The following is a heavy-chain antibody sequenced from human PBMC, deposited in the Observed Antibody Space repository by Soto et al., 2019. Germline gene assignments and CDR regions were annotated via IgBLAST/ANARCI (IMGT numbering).Heavy chain of an antibody. CDR3: ARVRKYSSSWYRYYFDY. Sequence: SETLSLTCAVYGGSFSGYYWSWIHQPPGKGLEWIGEINHSGSTNYNPSLKSRVTISVDTSKNQFSLKLSSVTAADTAVYYCARVRKYSSSWYRYYFDYWGQGTLVTVSS. CDR1: GGSFSGYY. J-gene: IGHJ4*02. CDR2: INHSGST. D-gene: IGHD6-13*01. V-gene: IGHV4-34*01.